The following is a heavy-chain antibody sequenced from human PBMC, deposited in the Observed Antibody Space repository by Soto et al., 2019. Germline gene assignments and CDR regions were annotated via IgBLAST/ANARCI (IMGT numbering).Heavy chain of an antibody. CDR1: GFSLSTSGVG. D-gene: IGHD3-16*01. CDR2: IYWDDAK. Sequence: QITLKESGPTLVKPTQTLTLTCTFSGFSLSTSGVGVGWIRQPPGKALEWLALIYWDDAKEYSPSLKSRLTTTKDPAKNRGGPIMTDMAPWDTATYYCAHKGGGDRILDYWGQGTLVTVSS. CDR3: AHKGGGDRILDY. V-gene: IGHV2-5*02. J-gene: IGHJ4*02.